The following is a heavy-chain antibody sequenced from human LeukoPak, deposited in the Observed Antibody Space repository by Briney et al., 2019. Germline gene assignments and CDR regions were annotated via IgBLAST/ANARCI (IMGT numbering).Heavy chain of an antibody. CDR1: GYSISSGYY. D-gene: IGHD2-2*01. CDR3: ASSSWAAIGY. V-gene: IGHV4-38-2*01. Sequence: SETLSLTCAVSGYSISSGYYWGWIRQPPGKGLGWIGSIYHSGSTYYNPSLKSRVTISVDTSKNQFSLKLSSVTAADTAVYYCASSSWAAIGYWGQGTLATVSS. J-gene: IGHJ4*02. CDR2: IYHSGST.